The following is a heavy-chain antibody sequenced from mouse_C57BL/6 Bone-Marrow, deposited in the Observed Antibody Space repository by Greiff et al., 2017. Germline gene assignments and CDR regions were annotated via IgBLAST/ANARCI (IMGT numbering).Heavy chain of an antibody. CDR1: GFTFSNYW. J-gene: IGHJ1*03. D-gene: IGHD2-5*01. CDR2: IRLKSDNYAT. V-gene: IGHV6-3*01. Sequence: EVMLVESGGGLVQPGGSMKLSCVASGFTFSNYWMNWVRQSPEKGLEWVAQIRLKSDNYATHYAESVKGRFTISRDDSKSSVYLQMNNLRAEDTGIYYCTGFYSNYVGWYFDVWGTGTTVTVSS. CDR3: TGFYSNYVGWYFDV.